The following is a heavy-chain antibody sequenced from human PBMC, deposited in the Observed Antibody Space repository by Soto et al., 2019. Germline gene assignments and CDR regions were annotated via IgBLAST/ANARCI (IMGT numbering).Heavy chain of an antibody. Sequence: ASVKVSWKVSGYTLTDLSMHWGRQAPGQGLEWMGWINAYNGKTNYAQKFQGRVTMTTDTSTSTAYMELRSLRSDDTAVYYCARDKSSGWHAFDIWGQGTMVTVSS. CDR2: INAYNGKT. CDR1: GYTLTDLS. J-gene: IGHJ3*02. D-gene: IGHD6-19*01. CDR3: ARDKSSGWHAFDI. V-gene: IGHV1-18*01.